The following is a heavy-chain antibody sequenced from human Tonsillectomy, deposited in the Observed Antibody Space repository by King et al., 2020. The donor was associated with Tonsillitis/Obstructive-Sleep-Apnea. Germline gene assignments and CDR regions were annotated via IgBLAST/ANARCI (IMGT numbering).Heavy chain of an antibody. V-gene: IGHV4-61*01. J-gene: IGHJ5*02. Sequence: VQLQESGPGLVKPSETLSFTCTVSGDSVSSGRYYWSWIRQPPGKGLEWIGYICSSGSTNYNPSLMSRVTMSVDTSKNQFSLKLSSVTAADTAVYYCARGCDYSNLGWFDPWGQGTLVTVSS. CDR3: ARGCDYSNLGWFDP. D-gene: IGHD4-11*01. CDR2: ICSSGST. CDR1: GDSVSSGRYY.